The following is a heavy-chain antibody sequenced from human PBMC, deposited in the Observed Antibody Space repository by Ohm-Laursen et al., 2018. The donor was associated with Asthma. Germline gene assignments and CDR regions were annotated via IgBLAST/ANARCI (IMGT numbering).Heavy chain of an antibody. CDR3: ARDTIVGATGYYFDY. V-gene: IGHV3-33*01. J-gene: IGHJ4*02. Sequence: SLRLSCAASGFTFSSYGMHWVRQAPGKGLEWVAVIWYDGSNKYYADSVKGRFTISRDNSKNTLYLQMNSLRAEDTAVYYCARDTIVGATGYYFDYWGQGTLVTVSS. D-gene: IGHD1-26*01. CDR1: GFTFSSYG. CDR2: IWYDGSNK.